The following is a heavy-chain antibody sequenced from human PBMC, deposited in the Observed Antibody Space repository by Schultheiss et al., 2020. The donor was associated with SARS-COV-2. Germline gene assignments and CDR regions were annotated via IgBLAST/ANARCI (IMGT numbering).Heavy chain of an antibody. CDR1: GGSISSYY. CDR3: ARTYNWFDP. CDR2: IYYSGST. V-gene: IGHV4-59*12. J-gene: IGHJ5*02. Sequence: SETLSLTCTVSGGSISSYYWSWIRQPAGKGLAWIGHIYYSGSTNYNPSLKGRVTISVDTSKNQLSLKLSSVTAADTAVYYCARTYNWFDPWGQGTLVTVSS.